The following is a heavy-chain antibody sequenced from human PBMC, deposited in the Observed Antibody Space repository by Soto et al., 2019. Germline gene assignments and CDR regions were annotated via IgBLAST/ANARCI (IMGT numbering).Heavy chain of an antibody. D-gene: IGHD6-6*01. Sequence: GASVKVSCKASGYTFTSYAMHWVRQAPGQRLEWMGWINAGNGNTKYSQKFQGRVTITRDTSASTAYMELSSLRSEDTAVYYCARYSSSSSHDIWPGRFDYWGQGTLVTVSS. V-gene: IGHV1-3*01. CDR3: ARYSSSSSHDIWPGRFDY. CDR2: INAGNGNT. CDR1: GYTFTSYA. J-gene: IGHJ4*02.